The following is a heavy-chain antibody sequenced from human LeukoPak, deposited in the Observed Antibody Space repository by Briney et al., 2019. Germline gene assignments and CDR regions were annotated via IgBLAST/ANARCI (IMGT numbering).Heavy chain of an antibody. CDR1: GGSISSSNYY. CDR3: AREQYCRGTSCLIDY. J-gene: IGHJ4*02. CDR2: INHSGST. Sequence: PSETLSLTCTVSGGSISSSNYYWGWIRQPPGKGLEWIGEINHSGSTNYNPSLKSRVTISIDTSKNQFSLKLTSVTAADTAVYYCAREQYCRGTSCLIDYWGQGTLVTVSS. D-gene: IGHD2-2*01. V-gene: IGHV4-39*07.